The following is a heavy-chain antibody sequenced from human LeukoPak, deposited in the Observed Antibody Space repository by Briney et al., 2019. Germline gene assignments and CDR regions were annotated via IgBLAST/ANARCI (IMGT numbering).Heavy chain of an antibody. Sequence: AAEALSLPCTLSGDPMRRYYWSWLRQPPGKGLEWIGYIYYSGSTTYKPSLKSRVTISIDKAKNQFSLRLSSVTAADTAVYYCARDSSEWVDQHFDPWGQGILVTVSS. CDR3: ARDSSEWVDQHFDP. CDR2: IYYSGST. V-gene: IGHV4-59*01. CDR1: GDPMRRYY. D-gene: IGHD6-19*01. J-gene: IGHJ5*02.